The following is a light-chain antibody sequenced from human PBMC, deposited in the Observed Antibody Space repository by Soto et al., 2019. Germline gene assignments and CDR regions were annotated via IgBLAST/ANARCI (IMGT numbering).Light chain of an antibody. CDR2: DAS. V-gene: IGKV3D-15*01. CDR1: QSVSSY. CDR3: QQYNNWLWT. J-gene: IGKJ1*01. Sequence: EIVLTQSPGTLSLSPGERATLSCRASQSVSSYLAWYQQKPGQAPRLLIYDASNRATGIPARFSGSGSGTEFTLTISSLQSEDFAVYYCQQYNNWLWTFGQGTRVDIK.